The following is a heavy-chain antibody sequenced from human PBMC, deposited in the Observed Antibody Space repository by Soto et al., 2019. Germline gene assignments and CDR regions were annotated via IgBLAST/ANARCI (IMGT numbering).Heavy chain of an antibody. CDR1: GDSISSYY. V-gene: IGHV4-59*01. CDR2: VHYSGRT. J-gene: IGHJ4*02. D-gene: IGHD4-17*01. CDR3: ARGDYGDIDY. Sequence: QVQLQESGPGLVKPSETLSLTCTVSGDSISSYYWNWIRQPPGKGLEWIAYVHYSGRTNYNPSLNSRITISLDTSKNQFSLKLSAVTAADKAVYYCARGDYGDIDYWGQGTLVTVSS.